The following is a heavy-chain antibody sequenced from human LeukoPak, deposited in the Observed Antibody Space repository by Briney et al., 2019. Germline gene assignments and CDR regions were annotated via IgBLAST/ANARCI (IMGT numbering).Heavy chain of an antibody. CDR2: ISTSGGTI. D-gene: IGHD1-14*01. CDR1: GFTFSNFW. V-gene: IGHV3-11*01. J-gene: IGHJ6*02. CDR3: AREDTITGFYYGMDV. Sequence: GGSQRLSCAASGFTFSNFWMSWVRQAPGKGLEWVSYISTSGGTIYYADSVKGRFTISRDNAKNSLYLQMNSLRAEDTAVYYCAREDTITGFYYGMDVWGQGTTVTVSS.